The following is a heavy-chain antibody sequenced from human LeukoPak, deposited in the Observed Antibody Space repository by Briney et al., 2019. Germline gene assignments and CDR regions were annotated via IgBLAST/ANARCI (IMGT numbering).Heavy chain of an antibody. Sequence: ASVKLSCKASGYTFTSYGISWVRQAPGQGLEWMGWISAYNGNTNYAQKLQGRVTMTTDTSTSTAYMELRSLRSDDTAVYYCARDVVVAAKEGTFDIWGQETMVTVSS. J-gene: IGHJ3*02. CDR3: ARDVVVAAKEGTFDI. D-gene: IGHD2-15*01. V-gene: IGHV1-18*01. CDR1: GYTFTSYG. CDR2: ISAYNGNT.